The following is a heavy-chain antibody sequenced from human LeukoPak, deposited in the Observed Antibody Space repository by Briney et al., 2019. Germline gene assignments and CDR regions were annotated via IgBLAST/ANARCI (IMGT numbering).Heavy chain of an antibody. Sequence: GGSLRLSCAASGFTVSSNYMSWVRQAPGKGLEWVSVIYSGGSTYYANSVKGRFTISKDNSKNTLYLQMNSLRAEDTAVYYCARGPLSGTYPVDYWGQGTLVTVSS. CDR3: ARGPLSGTYPVDY. CDR2: IYSGGST. V-gene: IGHV3-66*01. D-gene: IGHD1-26*01. J-gene: IGHJ4*02. CDR1: GFTVSSNY.